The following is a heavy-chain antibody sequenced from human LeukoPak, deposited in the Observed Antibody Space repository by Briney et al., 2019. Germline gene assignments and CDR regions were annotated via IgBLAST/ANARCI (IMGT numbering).Heavy chain of an antibody. D-gene: IGHD6-13*01. CDR2: IYTSGST. Sequence: SETLSLTCTVSGGSNSSYYWSWIRQPPGKGLEWIGYIYTSGSTNYNPSLKSRVTISVDTSKNQFSLKLSSVTAADTAVYYCARGKGVSSSMDVWGKGTTVTVSS. V-gene: IGHV4-4*09. CDR1: GGSNSSYY. CDR3: ARGKGVSSSMDV. J-gene: IGHJ6*03.